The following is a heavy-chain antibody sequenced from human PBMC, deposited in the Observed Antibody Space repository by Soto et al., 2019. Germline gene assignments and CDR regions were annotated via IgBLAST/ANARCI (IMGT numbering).Heavy chain of an antibody. D-gene: IGHD2-15*01. CDR1: GGPINNSPQY. CDR3: TRHPRTPDY. V-gene: IGHV4-39*01. J-gene: IGHJ4*02. Sequence: SETLSLTCTVSGGPINNSPQYWGWSRQPPGGGLEWIGTIHYGGTVYYNPSLKSRVTISVDTSKNQFSLQVNSVTAADTAVYYCTRHPRTPDYWGQGTLVTVSS. CDR2: IHYGGTV.